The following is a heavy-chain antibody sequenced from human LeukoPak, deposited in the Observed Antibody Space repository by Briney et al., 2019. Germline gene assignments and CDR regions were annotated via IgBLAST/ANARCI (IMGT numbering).Heavy chain of an antibody. CDR3: ASPLAGTSALGY. CDR2: ISSSSTYI. V-gene: IGHV3-21*01. CDR1: GFTFSSYW. Sequence: AGGSLRLSCTVSGFTFSSYWMNWVRQAPGKGLEWVSSISSSSTYIYYADSVKGRFTISRDNAKNSLYLQMNSLRAEDTAIYYCASPLAGTSALGYWGQGTLATVSS. D-gene: IGHD6-13*01. J-gene: IGHJ4*02.